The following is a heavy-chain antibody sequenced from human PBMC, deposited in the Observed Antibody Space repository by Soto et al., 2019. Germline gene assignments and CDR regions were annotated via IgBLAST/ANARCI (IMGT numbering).Heavy chain of an antibody. CDR1: GGSISSYY. Sequence: SETLSLTGTVCGGSISSYYCSWIRQPPWKGLEWIGSIYYSGITYYNPSLKSRVTIYVDTSKNQFSLKLSSVTAADTAVYYCARHSSPPRIVGAKAWFDPSGQRTLVTLCS. CDR2: IYYSGIT. V-gene: IGHV4-39*01. CDR3: ARHSSPPRIVGAKAWFDP. D-gene: IGHD1-26*01. J-gene: IGHJ5*02.